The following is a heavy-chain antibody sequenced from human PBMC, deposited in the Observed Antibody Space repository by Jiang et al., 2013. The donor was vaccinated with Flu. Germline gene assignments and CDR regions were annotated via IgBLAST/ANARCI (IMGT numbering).Heavy chain of an antibody. CDR3: ARYGEMNDF. V-gene: IGHV3-48*01. Sequence: VQLVESGGGLAQPGGSLRLSCAASGFIFSDYTMNWVRQAPGRGLEWLSYISGSSDTIYYADSVKGRFTVSRDNAKNSLYLQMKSLSGEDTAMYYCARYGEMNDFWGQGTLVTVSS. J-gene: IGHJ4*02. CDR2: ISGSSDTI. D-gene: IGHD3-10*01. CDR1: GFIFSDYT.